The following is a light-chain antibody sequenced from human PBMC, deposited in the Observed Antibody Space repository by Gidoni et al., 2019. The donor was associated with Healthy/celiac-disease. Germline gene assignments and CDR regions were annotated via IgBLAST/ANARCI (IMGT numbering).Light chain of an antibody. V-gene: IGLV1-40*01. CDR3: QSYDSSLSGSYV. CDR2: GNS. J-gene: IGLJ1*01. Sequence: QSVLTQPHSVSGAPGQRVTISCPGSSSNIGAGYDVHWYQQLPGTAPNLLIYGNSNRPSGVPDRFSGSKSGTSASLAITGLQAEDEAYYYCQSYDSSLSGSYVFGTGTKVTVL. CDR1: SSNIGAGYD.